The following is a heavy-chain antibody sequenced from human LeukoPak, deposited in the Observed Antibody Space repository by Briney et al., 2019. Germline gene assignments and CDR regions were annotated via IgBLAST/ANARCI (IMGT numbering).Heavy chain of an antibody. D-gene: IGHD5-18*01. CDR2: IYYSGST. J-gene: IGHJ4*02. Sequence: SETLSLTCTVSGGSISSHYWSWIRQPPGKGLEWIGYIYYSGSTNYNPSLKSRVTISIDTSKNQFSLKLSSVTAADAAVYYCARVGIELWTYFDYWGQGTLVTVSS. CDR3: ARVGIELWTYFDY. CDR1: GGSISSHY. V-gene: IGHV4-59*11.